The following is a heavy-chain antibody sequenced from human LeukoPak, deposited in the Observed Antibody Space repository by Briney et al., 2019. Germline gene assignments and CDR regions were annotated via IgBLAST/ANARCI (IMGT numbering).Heavy chain of an antibody. CDR3: ARERAVAGSGVIDS. CDR1: GSTFTSYA. Sequence: ASVKVSCKASGSTFTSYALSWVRQAPGHGVEWMGWISTYNDSTHYAQKFQGRVTMTTDTSTNTAYMELRSLRSDDTAVYYCARERAVAGSGVIDSWGQGTLVTASS. J-gene: IGHJ4*02. D-gene: IGHD6-19*01. CDR2: ISTYNDST. V-gene: IGHV1-18*01.